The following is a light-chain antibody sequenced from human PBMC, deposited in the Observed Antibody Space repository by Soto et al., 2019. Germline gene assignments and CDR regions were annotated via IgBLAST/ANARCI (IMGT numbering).Light chain of an antibody. CDR1: NIGSKS. J-gene: IGLJ1*01. Sequence: SYELTQSPSVSVAPGQTVSITCGGYNIGSKSVHWYQQKPGQAPVLVVYDDSDRRSGIPERFSGSNSGYTATLTITRVEAGDEADYHCLVWDSRSEHYVFGTGTKVTVL. CDR2: DDS. V-gene: IGLV3-21*02. CDR3: LVWDSRSEHYV.